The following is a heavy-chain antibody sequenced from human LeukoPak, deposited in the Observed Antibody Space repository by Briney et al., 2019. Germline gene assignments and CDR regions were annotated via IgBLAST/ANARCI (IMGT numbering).Heavy chain of an antibody. J-gene: IGHJ5*02. CDR1: GLTVSNNY. CDR2: IYSDGTT. Sequence: PGGSVRLSCVVSGLTVSNNYMNWVRQAPGKGLEWVSVIYSDGTTRNADSVKGRFTISRDNSKNTVYLQMDSLRAEDMAVYYCARDKDAWGQGTLVTVSS. CDR3: ARDKDA. V-gene: IGHV3-66*01.